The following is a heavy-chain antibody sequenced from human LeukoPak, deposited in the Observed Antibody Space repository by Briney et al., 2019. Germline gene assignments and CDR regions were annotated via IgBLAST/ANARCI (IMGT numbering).Heavy chain of an antibody. Sequence: GESLKISCKGSGYSFTSYWIGWVRQMPGKGLEWMGIIYPGDSDTRYSPSFQGQVTISAVKSISTAYLQWSSLKASDTAMYYCARHPPSVGATEGFDYWGQGTLVTVSS. CDR1: GYSFTSYW. CDR3: ARHPPSVGATEGFDY. CDR2: IYPGDSDT. V-gene: IGHV5-51*01. D-gene: IGHD1-26*01. J-gene: IGHJ4*02.